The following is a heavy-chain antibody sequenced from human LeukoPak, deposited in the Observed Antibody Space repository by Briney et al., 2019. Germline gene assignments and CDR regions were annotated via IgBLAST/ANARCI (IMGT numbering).Heavy chain of an antibody. CDR2: ISGTGGST. V-gene: IGHV3-23*01. J-gene: IGHJ4*02. D-gene: IGHD6-19*01. Sequence: PGGSLRLSCAASGFTFTSSVMSWVCQAPGKGLEWVSAISGTGGSTFYADSVKGRFTISRDNSKNTLYLQMNSLRADDTAVFYCTKGSMKSSGYDSWGQGTLVTVSS. CDR3: TKGSMKSSGYDS. CDR1: GFTFTSSV.